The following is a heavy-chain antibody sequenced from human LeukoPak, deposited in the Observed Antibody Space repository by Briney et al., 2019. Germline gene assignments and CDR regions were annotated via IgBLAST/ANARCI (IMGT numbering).Heavy chain of an antibody. Sequence: PGGSLRLSCAASGFTFSGYWMHWVCQAPGKGLVWVSRINGDGSGTNYDDSVKGRFTISRDNAKNTLYLQMNSLRAEDTAVYYCARGGYTYGPATLGALDIWGPGTMVPVSS. D-gene: IGHD5-18*01. CDR1: GFTFSGYW. V-gene: IGHV3-74*01. CDR2: INGDGSGT. J-gene: IGHJ3*02. CDR3: ARGGYTYGPATLGALDI.